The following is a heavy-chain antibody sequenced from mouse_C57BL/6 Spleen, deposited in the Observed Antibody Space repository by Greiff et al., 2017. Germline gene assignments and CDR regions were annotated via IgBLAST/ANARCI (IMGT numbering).Heavy chain of an antibody. Sequence: EVQLVESGPVLVKPGASVKMSCKASGYTFTDYYMNWVKQSHGKSLEWIGVINPYNGGTSYNQKFKGKATLTVDKSSSTAYMELNSLTSEDSAVYYCARRSNYAMDYWGQGTSVTVSS. CDR1: GYTFTDYY. V-gene: IGHV1-19*01. CDR2: INPYNGGT. D-gene: IGHD5-1*01. J-gene: IGHJ4*01. CDR3: ARRSNYAMDY.